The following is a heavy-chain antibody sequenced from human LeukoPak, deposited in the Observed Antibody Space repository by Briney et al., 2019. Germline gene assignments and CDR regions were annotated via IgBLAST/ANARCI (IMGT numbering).Heavy chain of an antibody. CDR1: GFTFSSYW. CDR3: ARGGSGSYYRGGIDY. D-gene: IGHD3-10*01. V-gene: IGHV3-74*01. CDR2: INSDGSST. Sequence: PGGSLRLSCAASGFTFSSYWMHWVRQAPGKGLVWVSRINSDGSSTSYADSVKGRFTISRDNAKNTLYLQMNSLRAEDTAVYYCARGGSGSYYRGGIDYWGQGTLVTVSS. J-gene: IGHJ4*02.